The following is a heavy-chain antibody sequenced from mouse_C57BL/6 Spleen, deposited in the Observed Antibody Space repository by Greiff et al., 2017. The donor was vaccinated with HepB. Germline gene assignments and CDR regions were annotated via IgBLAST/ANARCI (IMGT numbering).Heavy chain of an antibody. D-gene: IGHD1-1*01. CDR3: ASHGTGLAY. CDR1: GYTFTSYW. Sequence: QVQLQQPGAELVKPGASVKLSCKASGYTFTSYWMQWVKQRPGQGLEWIGEIDPSDSYTNYNQKFKGKATLTVDTSSSTAYMQLSSLTSEDAALYYCASHGTGLAYWGQGTLVTVSA. V-gene: IGHV1-50*01. CDR2: IDPSDSYT. J-gene: IGHJ3*01.